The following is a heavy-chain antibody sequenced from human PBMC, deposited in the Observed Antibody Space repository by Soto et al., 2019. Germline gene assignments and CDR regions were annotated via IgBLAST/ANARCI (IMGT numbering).Heavy chain of an antibody. CDR2: ISGSSDFL. D-gene: IGHD2-21*02. V-gene: IGHV3-21*01. CDR1: GFTFSNSI. J-gene: IGHJ4*02. CDR3: ARLPKGSLVTA. Sequence: PGGSLRLSCAASGFTFSNSIINWVRQAPGQGLEWVSSISGSSDFLYYADSVKGRFTISRDTATNSLYLQMNSLRDDDTAIYYCARLPKGSLVTAWGQGTQVTVSS.